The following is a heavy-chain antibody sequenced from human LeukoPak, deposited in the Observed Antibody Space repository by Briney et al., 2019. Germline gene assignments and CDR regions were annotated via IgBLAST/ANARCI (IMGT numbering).Heavy chain of an antibody. V-gene: IGHV3-11*04. CDR2: ISSSGSTI. Sequence: GGSLRLSCAASGFTFSDYYMSWIRQAPGKGLEWVSYISSSGSTIYYADSVKGRFTIPRDNAKNSLYLQMNSQRAEDTAVYYCAREAIAAAGPFDYWGQGTLVTVSS. D-gene: IGHD6-13*01. J-gene: IGHJ4*02. CDR3: AREAIAAAGPFDY. CDR1: GFTFSDYY.